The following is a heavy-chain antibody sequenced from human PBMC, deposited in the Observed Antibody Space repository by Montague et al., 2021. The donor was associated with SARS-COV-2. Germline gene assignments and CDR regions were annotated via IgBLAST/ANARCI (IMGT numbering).Heavy chain of an antibody. V-gene: IGHV3-23*01. CDR3: ASSYIPNKYYEVY. CDR1: GFTFSTYP. J-gene: IGHJ4*02. CDR2: IGAGVSST. D-gene: IGHD2/OR15-2a*01. Sequence: SLRLSCAASGFTFSTYPMHWVRQAPGKGLEWVSSIGAGVSSTFYXXSLKGRFTVSRDNSKNTLYLQMNSLRAEDTAVYYCASSYIPNKYYEVYWGQGTLVTVSS.